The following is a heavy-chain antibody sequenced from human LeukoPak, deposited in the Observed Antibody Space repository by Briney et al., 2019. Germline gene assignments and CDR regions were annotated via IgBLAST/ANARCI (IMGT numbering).Heavy chain of an antibody. D-gene: IGHD6-13*01. V-gene: IGHV4-39*01. Sequence: PSETLSLTCAVSGGSISSGSYYWGWIRPPPGKGLEWIGNIYYNGNTHYNPSLKSRVSISVDTSKNQFSLKLSSVTAADTAVYYCARGAIPGRMAAAGKSWFDPWGQGTLVTVSS. CDR2: IYYNGNT. J-gene: IGHJ5*02. CDR1: GGSISSGSYY. CDR3: ARGAIPGRMAAAGKSWFDP.